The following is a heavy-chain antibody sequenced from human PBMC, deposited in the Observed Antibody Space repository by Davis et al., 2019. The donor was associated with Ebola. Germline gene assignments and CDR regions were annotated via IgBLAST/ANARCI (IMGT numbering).Heavy chain of an antibody. CDR1: GGSISSYY. Sequence: SETLSLTCTVSGGSISSYYWSWIRQPPGKGLEWIGYIYYSGSTNYNPSLKSRLTISADTSKNQFSLKLSSVTAADTAVYYCASPLGYCSGGSCYGAWGQGTLVTVSS. D-gene: IGHD2-15*01. CDR2: IYYSGST. J-gene: IGHJ5*02. V-gene: IGHV4-59*08. CDR3: ASPLGYCSGGSCYGA.